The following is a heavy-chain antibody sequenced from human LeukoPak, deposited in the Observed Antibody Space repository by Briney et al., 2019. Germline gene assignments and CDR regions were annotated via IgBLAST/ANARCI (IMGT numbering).Heavy chain of an antibody. D-gene: IGHD3-9*01. J-gene: IGHJ4*01. CDR3: AKWGDYDILTGYYDSDY. CDR1: GFIFSNYA. Sequence: GASLRLSCAASGFIFSNYAMSWVRQAPGKGLEWASAIGGRDGGTYYADSVKGRFTVSRDDPKNTLYLQMNTLRVEDTAVHYCAKWGDYDILTGYYDSDYWGHGTLVTVSS. V-gene: IGHV3-23*01. CDR2: IGGRDGGT.